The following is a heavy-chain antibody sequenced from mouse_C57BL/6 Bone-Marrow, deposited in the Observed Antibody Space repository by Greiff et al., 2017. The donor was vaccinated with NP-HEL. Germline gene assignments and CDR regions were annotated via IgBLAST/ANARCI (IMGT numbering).Heavy chain of an antibody. CDR2: IDPSDSYT. Sequence: VQLQQPGAELVRPGTSVKLSCKASGYTFTSYWMHWVKQRPGQGLEWIGVIDPSDSYTNYNQKFKGKATLTVDTSSSTAYMQLSSLTSEDSAVYYCAIGDYDWYFDVWGTGTTVTVSS. CDR3: AIGDYDWYFDV. D-gene: IGHD2-4*01. J-gene: IGHJ1*03. V-gene: IGHV1-59*01. CDR1: GYTFTSYW.